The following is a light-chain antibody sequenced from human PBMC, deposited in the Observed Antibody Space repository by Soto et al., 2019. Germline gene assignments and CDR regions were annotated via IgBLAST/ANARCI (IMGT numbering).Light chain of an antibody. CDR2: LNSDGSH. V-gene: IGLV4-69*01. J-gene: IGLJ2*01. CDR1: SGHSSYA. Sequence: QPVLTQSPSASASLGASVKLTCTLSSGHSSYAIAWHQQQPEKGPRYLMKLNSDGSHSKGDGNPDRFSGSSSGAERYLTISSLQSEEEADYYCQTWGAGIVVFGGGTKLTVL. CDR3: QTWGAGIVV.